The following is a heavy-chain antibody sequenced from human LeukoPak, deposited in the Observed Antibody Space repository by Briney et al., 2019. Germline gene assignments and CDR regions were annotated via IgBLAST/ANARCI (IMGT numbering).Heavy chain of an antibody. D-gene: IGHD5-18*01. CDR2: IYSGGRT. J-gene: IGHJ4*02. Sequence: PGGSLRLSCAASGLTVSSDYMSWVRQAPGKGLEWVSVIYSGGRTYYADSVKGRFTISRGSSKNTLYLQMNSLRAEDTAFYYCARAPNGYSCGSRFHYWGQGTLVTVSS. CDR1: GLTVSSDY. CDR3: ARAPNGYSCGSRFHY. V-gene: IGHV3-53*01.